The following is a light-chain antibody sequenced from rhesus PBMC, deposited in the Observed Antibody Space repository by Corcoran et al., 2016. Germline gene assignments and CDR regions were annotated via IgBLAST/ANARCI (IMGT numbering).Light chain of an antibody. Sequence: DIQMTQSPSSLSASVGDRVTITCRASENVNNYLNWYQQKPGKAPKLLIYEASTLQSGVPSRFSGRGSGTDYTFTISSLQPEDVATYYCQHGYGTPYSFGQGTKVEIK. J-gene: IGKJ2*01. CDR2: EAS. CDR1: ENVNNY. CDR3: QHGYGTPYS. V-gene: IGKV1-74*01.